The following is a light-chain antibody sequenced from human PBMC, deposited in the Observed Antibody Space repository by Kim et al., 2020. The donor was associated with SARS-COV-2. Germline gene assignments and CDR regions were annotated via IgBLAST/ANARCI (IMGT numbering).Light chain of an antibody. CDR3: QVWDSSSDLWV. Sequence: APGKPARITCGGNNIGSKSVPWYQQKPGQAPVLVIYYDSDRPSGIPERFSGSNSGNTATLTISRVEAGDEADYYCQVWDSSSDLWVFGGGTQLTVL. CDR2: YDS. CDR1: NIGSKS. V-gene: IGLV3-21*04. J-gene: IGLJ3*02.